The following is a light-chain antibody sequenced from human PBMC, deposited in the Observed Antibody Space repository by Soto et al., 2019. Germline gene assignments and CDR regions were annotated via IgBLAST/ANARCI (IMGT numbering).Light chain of an antibody. J-gene: IGLJ1*01. CDR3: SSYTSSSTLFV. Sequence: QSVLTQPASVSWSPGQSITISCTGTSSDGGGYNYVSWYQQHPGKAPKLMIYDVSNRPSGVSNRFSGSKSGNTASLTISGLQAEDEADYYCSSYTSSSTLFVFGTGTKVTVL. CDR2: DVS. V-gene: IGLV2-14*01. CDR1: SSDGGGYNY.